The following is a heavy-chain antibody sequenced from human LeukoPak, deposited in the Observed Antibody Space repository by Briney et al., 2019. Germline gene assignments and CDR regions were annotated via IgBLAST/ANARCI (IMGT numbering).Heavy chain of an antibody. J-gene: IGHJ6*02. CDR2: IYSGGST. D-gene: IGHD3-3*02. Sequence: GGSLRLSCAASGFTVSSNYMSWVRQAPGKGLEWVSVIYSGGSTYYADSVKGRFTISRHNSKNTLYLQMNSLRAEDTAVYYCARVLTNSIRGCYYGMDVWGQGTTVTVSS. CDR3: ARVLTNSIRGCYYGMDV. CDR1: GFTVSSNY. V-gene: IGHV3-53*04.